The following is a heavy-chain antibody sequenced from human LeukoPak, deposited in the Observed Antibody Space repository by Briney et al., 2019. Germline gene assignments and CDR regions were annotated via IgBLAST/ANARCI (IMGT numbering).Heavy chain of an antibody. Sequence: GESLRLSCAASGFTFSSYGMSWVRQAPGKGLEWVSSISGSGGTTYYADSVKGRFTISRDNSKNTLYLQMNSLRADDTAVYSCAKDPPTVMANAFHIWGQRTMVTVS. CDR2: ISGSGGTT. CDR3: AKDPPTVMANAFHI. V-gene: IGHV3-23*01. CDR1: GFTFSSYG. D-gene: IGHD5-18*01. J-gene: IGHJ3*02.